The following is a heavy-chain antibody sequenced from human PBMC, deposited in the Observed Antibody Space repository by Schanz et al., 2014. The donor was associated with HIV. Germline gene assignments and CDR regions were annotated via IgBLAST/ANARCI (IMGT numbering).Heavy chain of an antibody. CDR2: ISSSSGYI. J-gene: IGHJ6*02. D-gene: IGHD6-19*01. V-gene: IGHV3-21*06. CDR1: GFTLSRFG. CDR3: ARGSWFSSAWYDDYYYYDVDV. Sequence: EVQLVESGEGFVQPGGSLRLSCAASGFTLSRFGIHWVRQAPGKRLEWVSSISSSSGYIYYADSMKGRFTISRDNAKNFLYLQMNNVSVEDTAVYYCARGSWFSSAWYDDYYYYDVDVWGRGTTVTVSS.